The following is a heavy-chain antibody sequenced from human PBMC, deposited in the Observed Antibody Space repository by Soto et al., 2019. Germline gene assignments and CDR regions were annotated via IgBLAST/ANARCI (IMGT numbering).Heavy chain of an antibody. D-gene: IGHD3-9*01. V-gene: IGHV3-30*18. CDR3: AKDLTGPYDY. CDR2: IFYDGSKI. Sequence: QVQLVESGGGVGQPGRSLRLSCAASGFSFSSSGMHWVRQAPGKGLEWVADIFYDGSKIHYADSVKGRFTISRDNSKNTVHLQMNSLRPEDTAVYYCAKDLTGPYDYWGQGTLVTVSS. J-gene: IGHJ4*02. CDR1: GFSFSSSG.